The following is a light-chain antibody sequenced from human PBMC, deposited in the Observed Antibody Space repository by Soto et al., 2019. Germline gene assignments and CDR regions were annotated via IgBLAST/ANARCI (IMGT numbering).Light chain of an antibody. CDR1: QSVTNF. CDR3: QQYNDWSSR. V-gene: IGKV1-5*01. CDR2: DAS. J-gene: IGKJ2*03. Sequence: DIQMTQSPSTLTASVGDRVTITCRASQSVTNFLAWYQQKPGKAPKLLIYDASTLEDGVPSRFSGCGSGTQFTLTISSVQPDDYATYYCQQYNDWSSRFGQGTKLEIK.